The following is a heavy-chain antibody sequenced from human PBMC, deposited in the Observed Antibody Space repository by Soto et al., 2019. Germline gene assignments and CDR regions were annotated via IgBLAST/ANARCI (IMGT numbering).Heavy chain of an antibody. CDR3: AKVSAQIDY. V-gene: IGHV1-18*01. CDR2: ISAYNGNT. CDR1: GYTFTTFG. D-gene: IGHD1-26*01. Sequence: QVQLVQSGAEVKKPGASVKVSCKASGYTFTTFGISWVRQAPGQGFEWMGWISAYNGNTNYAQNFQDRVTMTTITSTITADMEVRSLIFDDKAMYFCAKVSAQIDYLDQGTLDNV. J-gene: IGHJ4*02.